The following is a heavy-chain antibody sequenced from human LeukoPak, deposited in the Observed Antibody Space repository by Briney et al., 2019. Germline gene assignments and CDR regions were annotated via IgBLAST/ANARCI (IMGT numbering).Heavy chain of an antibody. CDR1: GYSFTNYW. V-gene: IGHV5-51*01. CDR2: IYPGDSDT. CDR3: ARHLEYPTGHFGY. D-gene: IGHD2-2*01. Sequence: GESLKISCKGSGYSFTNYWIGWVRQMPGKGLEWMGIIYPGDSDTRYSPSFQGQVTISAAKSISTVYLQWDSLKASDSAMYYCARHLEYPTGHFGYWGQGSLVTVSS. J-gene: IGHJ4*02.